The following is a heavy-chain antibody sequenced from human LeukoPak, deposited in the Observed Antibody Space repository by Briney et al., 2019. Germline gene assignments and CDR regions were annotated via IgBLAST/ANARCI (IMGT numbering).Heavy chain of an antibody. CDR3: ASSTYYYDSSGYYYVGYFQH. CDR2: IYYSGST. CDR1: GFTFSSYA. J-gene: IGHJ1*01. Sequence: GSLRLSCAASGFTFSSYAMSWIRQPPGKGLEWIGYIYYSGSTNYNPSLKSRVTISVDTSKNQFSLKLSSVTAADTAVYYCASSTYYYDSSGYYYVGYFQHWGQGTLVTVSS. D-gene: IGHD3-22*01. V-gene: IGHV4-59*08.